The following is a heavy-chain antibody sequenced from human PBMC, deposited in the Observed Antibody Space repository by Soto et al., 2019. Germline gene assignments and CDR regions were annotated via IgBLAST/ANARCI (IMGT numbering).Heavy chain of an antibody. D-gene: IGHD2-15*01. Sequence: EVPLVESGGGLVQPGGSLRLSCAASGFTVSSNYMSWVRQAPGKGLEWVSVIYSGGSTNYADSVKGRFTISRDNSKNTLYLQMNSLRAGDTAVYYCAREGVVAASDWGQGTLVTVSS. CDR1: GFTVSSNY. CDR2: IYSGGST. V-gene: IGHV3-66*01. CDR3: AREGVVAASD. J-gene: IGHJ4*02.